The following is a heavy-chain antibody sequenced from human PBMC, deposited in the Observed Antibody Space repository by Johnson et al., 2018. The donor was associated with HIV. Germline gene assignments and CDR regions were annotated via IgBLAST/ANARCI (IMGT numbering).Heavy chain of an antibody. Sequence: VQLMESGGGLAQPGRSLRLSCVDSGFTFRDYAMHWVRQAPGKGLEFVSAISSNGGSTYYANSVKGSFTISRDNSKNTLYLQMGSLRAEDMAVYYCARDSEDSSGFGAFDIWGQGTVVTVSS. CDR3: ARDSEDSSGFGAFDI. J-gene: IGHJ3*02. CDR1: GFTFRDYA. V-gene: IGHV3-64*01. CDR2: ISSNGGST. D-gene: IGHD6-19*01.